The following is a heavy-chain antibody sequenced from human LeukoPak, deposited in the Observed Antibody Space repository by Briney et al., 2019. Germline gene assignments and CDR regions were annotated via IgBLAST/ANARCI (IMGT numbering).Heavy chain of an antibody. V-gene: IGHV3-7*04. Sequence: GGSLRLSCAASGFPFSSYWMSWVRQAPGKGLEWVANIRHDGSETYYVDSLRGRFTISRDNAKNSLYLQMNSLRAEDTAIYYCTRVGYIDEGIDYWGQGTLVTVSS. D-gene: IGHD5-24*01. CDR3: TRVGYIDEGIDY. J-gene: IGHJ4*02. CDR1: GFPFSSYW. CDR2: IRHDGSET.